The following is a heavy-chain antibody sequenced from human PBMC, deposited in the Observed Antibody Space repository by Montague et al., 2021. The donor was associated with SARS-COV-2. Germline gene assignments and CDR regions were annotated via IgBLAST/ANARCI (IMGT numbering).Heavy chain of an antibody. CDR2: IDFNGAT. CDR3: ARHYKPRSPWSPDFDY. V-gene: IGHV4-59*08. D-gene: IGHD3-10*01. Sequence: SETLSLTCAVSGDSISNYYWSWIRQPPGKGLEYIGWIDFNGATDYNPSFKSRVTLSVDTVNNQLSLKLRSVTAADTAFYYCARHYKPRSPWSPDFDYWGQGTLVTVSS. CDR1: GDSISNYY. J-gene: IGHJ4*02.